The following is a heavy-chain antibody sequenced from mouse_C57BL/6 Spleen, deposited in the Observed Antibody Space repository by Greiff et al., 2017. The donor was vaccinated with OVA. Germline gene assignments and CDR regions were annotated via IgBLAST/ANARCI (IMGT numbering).Heavy chain of an antibody. CDR2: ISYDGSN. V-gene: IGHV3-6*01. Sequence: EVQLVESGPGLVKPSQSLSLTCSVTGYSITSGYYWNWIRQFPGNKLEWMGYISYDGSNNYNPSLKNRISITRDTSKNQFFLKWNSVTTEDTATYYCARDYGLYAMDYWGQGTSVTVSS. D-gene: IGHD1-1*01. CDR3: ARDYGLYAMDY. CDR1: GYSITSGYY. J-gene: IGHJ4*01.